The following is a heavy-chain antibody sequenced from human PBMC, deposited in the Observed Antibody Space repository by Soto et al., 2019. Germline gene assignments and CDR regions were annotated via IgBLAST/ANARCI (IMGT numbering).Heavy chain of an antibody. J-gene: IGHJ4*02. CDR3: AKDPRLLWCGESSWYHAANIDY. CDR2: ISGSGGST. CDR1: GFTFSSYA. D-gene: IGHD3-10*01. V-gene: IGHV3-23*01. Sequence: PGGSLRLSCAASGFTFSSYAMSWVRQAPGKGLEWVSAISGSGGSTYYADSVKGRFTISRDNSKNTLYLQMNSLRAEDTAVYYCAKDPRLLWCGESSWYHAANIDYWGQGTPVTVSS.